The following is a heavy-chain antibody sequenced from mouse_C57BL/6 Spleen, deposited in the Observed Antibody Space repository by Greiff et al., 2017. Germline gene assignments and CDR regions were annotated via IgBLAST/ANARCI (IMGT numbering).Heavy chain of an antibody. J-gene: IGHJ2*01. CDR3: ATSPSYYSNSYFDY. Sequence: EVKLVESGGGLVKPGGSLKLSCAASGFTFSSYTMSWVRQTPEKRLEWVATISGGGGNTYYPDSVKGRFTISRDNAKNTLYLQMSSLRSEDTALYYCATSPSYYSNSYFDYWGQGTTLTVSS. CDR2: ISGGGGNT. D-gene: IGHD2-5*01. V-gene: IGHV5-9*01. CDR1: GFTFSSYT.